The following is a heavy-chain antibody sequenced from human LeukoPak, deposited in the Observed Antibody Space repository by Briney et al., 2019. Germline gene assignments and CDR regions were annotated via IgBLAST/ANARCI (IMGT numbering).Heavy chain of an antibody. Sequence: ASVKVSCKASGYTFTSYDINWVRQATGQGLEWMGWMNPNSGNTGYAQKFQGRVTMTRNTSISTAYMELSSLRSEDTAVYYCAREGSYDGSTMWYFDYWGQGTLVTVSS. CDR2: MNPNSGNT. CDR1: GYTFTSYD. D-gene: IGHD3-22*01. CDR3: AREGSYDGSTMWYFDY. V-gene: IGHV1-8*01. J-gene: IGHJ4*02.